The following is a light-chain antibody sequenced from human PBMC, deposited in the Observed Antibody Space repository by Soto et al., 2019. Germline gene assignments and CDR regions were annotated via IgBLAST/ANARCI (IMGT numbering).Light chain of an antibody. Sequence: DIQMTPYTSSLSASVGDRVTITCQASQDISDSLNWYQQKPGKAPKLVIYTASNLETGVPSRFSGSGSGTHFAFTISSLQPEDIATYYCQQYDDRPLTFGGGTNVDIK. J-gene: IGKJ4*01. CDR2: TAS. V-gene: IGKV1-33*01. CDR3: QQYDDRPLT. CDR1: QDISDS.